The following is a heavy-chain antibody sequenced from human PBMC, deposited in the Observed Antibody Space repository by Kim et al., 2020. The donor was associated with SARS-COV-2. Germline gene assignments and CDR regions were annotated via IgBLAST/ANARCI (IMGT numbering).Heavy chain of an antibody. CDR3: ARDDQDGYKMCFDL. CDR1: GFNFDTYS. J-gene: IGHJ1*01. CDR2: ISSHSRDI. D-gene: IGHD2-21*02. Sequence: GGSLRLSCAGSGFNFDTYSMNWVRQAPGKGLEWVSSISSHSRDIYYADSLKGRLTISRDNAKNSLYLEINSLRDDDAGVYYCARDDQDGYKMCFDLGGRGMQVTVSS. V-gene: IGHV3-21*01.